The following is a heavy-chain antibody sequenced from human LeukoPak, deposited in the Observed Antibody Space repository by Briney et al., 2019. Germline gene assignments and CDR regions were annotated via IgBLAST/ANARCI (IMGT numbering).Heavy chain of an antibody. D-gene: IGHD2-2*01. J-gene: IGHJ4*02. CDR2: ISGYNGNT. CDR3: AREYCDSARCYGYDY. CDR1: GYTFANYG. V-gene: IGHV1-18*01. Sequence: ASVKVSCKASGYTFANYGISWVRQAPGQGLEWMGRISGYNGNTNYAQKLHGRITMTTDTSTTTAYMELRSLTSDDTAVYYCAREYCDSARCYGYDYCGQGTLVTVSS.